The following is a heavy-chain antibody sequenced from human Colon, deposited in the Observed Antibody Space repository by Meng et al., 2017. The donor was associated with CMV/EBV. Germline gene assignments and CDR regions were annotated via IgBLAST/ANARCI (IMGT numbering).Heavy chain of an antibody. V-gene: IGHV1-2*02. J-gene: IGHJ4*02. Sequence: QLLLVHFGAEGQTPGASVKVPCKASGYTFTGYFMYWVRQAPGQGLEWLGVINPITGGTNYAQKFQGRVTMTRDTSMNTAYMELSRLRSDDTAVYYCASLSGGDFDYWGQGTLVTVSS. D-gene: IGHD1-26*01. CDR3: ASLSGGDFDY. CDR2: INPITGGT. CDR1: GYTFTGYF.